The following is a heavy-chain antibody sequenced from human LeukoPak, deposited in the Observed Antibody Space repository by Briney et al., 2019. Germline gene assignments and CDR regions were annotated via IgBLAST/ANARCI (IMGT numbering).Heavy chain of an antibody. V-gene: IGHV5-51*01. CDR2: IYPGDSDT. CDR1: GYSFTSYW. Sequence: GESLKISCKGSGYSFTSYWIGWVRQMPGKGLERMGIIYPGDSDTRYSPSFQGQVTISADKSISTAYLQWSSLKASDTAMYYCARSMAVPAAMSYYYGMDVWGKGTTVTVSS. D-gene: IGHD2-2*01. CDR3: ARSMAVPAAMSYYYGMDV. J-gene: IGHJ6*04.